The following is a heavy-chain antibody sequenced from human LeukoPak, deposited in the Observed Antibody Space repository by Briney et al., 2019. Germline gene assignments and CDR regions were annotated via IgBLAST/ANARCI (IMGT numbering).Heavy chain of an antibody. Sequence: SETLPLTCAVYGGSLSGYYWSWIRQPPGKGLEWIGYIFYSGSTNYNPSLKSRVTISEDTSRNRISLKLRSVTAADTAVYYCATFTVVTQYWGQGTLVTVSS. CDR2: IFYSGST. J-gene: IGHJ4*02. CDR3: ATFTVVTQY. CDR1: GGSLSGYY. V-gene: IGHV4-59*01. D-gene: IGHD4-23*01.